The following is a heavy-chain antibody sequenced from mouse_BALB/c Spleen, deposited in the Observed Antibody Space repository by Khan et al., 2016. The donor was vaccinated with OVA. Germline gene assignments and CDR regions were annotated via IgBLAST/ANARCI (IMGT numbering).Heavy chain of an antibody. V-gene: IGHV1-7*01. CDR1: GYTFTSYW. D-gene: IGHD2-1*01. J-gene: IGHJ2*01. Sequence: QVQLQQSGAELAKPGASVKMSCKASGYTFTSYWMHWVKQRPGQGLEWIGYINPSTGYTEYNQKFKDKATLTADKSSSTAYMQLSSLTSEDSDVYYCARSVGNSFDYWGQGTTLTVSS. CDR2: INPSTGYT. CDR3: ARSVGNSFDY.